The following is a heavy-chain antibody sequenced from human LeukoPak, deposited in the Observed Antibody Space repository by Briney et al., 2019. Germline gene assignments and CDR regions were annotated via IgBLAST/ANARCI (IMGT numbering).Heavy chain of an antibody. CDR2: INTDGSTI. V-gene: IGHV3-74*01. CDR3: ARGKFGELFQYYMDV. Sequence: GGSLRLSCVGSGFTFSSYWMHWVRQVPGKGPVWVSRINTDGSTIDYADSVKGRFTISRDNAKNTLYLQMNSLRAEDTAVYYCARGKFGELFQYYMDVWGKGTTVTISS. D-gene: IGHD3-10*01. J-gene: IGHJ6*03. CDR1: GFTFSSYW.